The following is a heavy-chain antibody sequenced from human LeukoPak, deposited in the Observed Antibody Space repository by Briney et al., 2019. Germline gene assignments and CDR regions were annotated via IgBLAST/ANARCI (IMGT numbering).Heavy chain of an antibody. CDR2: ISGSGGST. Sequence: GGSLRLSCAASGFTFSSYSMNWVRQAPGKGLEWVSAISGSGGSTYYADSVKGRFTISRDNSKNTLYLQMSSLRAEDTAVYYCAKDRGRYYDSSGYYWGYYFDSWGQGILVTVST. J-gene: IGHJ4*02. CDR3: AKDRGRYYDSSGYYWGYYFDS. CDR1: GFTFSSYS. D-gene: IGHD3-22*01. V-gene: IGHV3-23*01.